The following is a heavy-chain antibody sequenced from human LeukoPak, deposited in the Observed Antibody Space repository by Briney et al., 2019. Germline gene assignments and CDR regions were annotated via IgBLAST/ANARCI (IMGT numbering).Heavy chain of an antibody. CDR3: AREDYYDSGSNDY. CDR2: INPNSGGT. V-gene: IGHV1-2*02. CDR1: GYTFTGYY. D-gene: IGHD3-22*01. Sequence: ASVKVSCKASGYTFTGYYMHWVRQAPGQGLEWMGWINPNSGGTNYAQKFQGRVTMTTDTSTSTAYMELRSLRSDDTAVYYCAREDYYDSGSNDYWGQGTLVTVSS. J-gene: IGHJ4*02.